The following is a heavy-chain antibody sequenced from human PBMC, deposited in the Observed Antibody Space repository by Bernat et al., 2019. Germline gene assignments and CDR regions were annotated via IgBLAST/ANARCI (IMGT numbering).Heavy chain of an antibody. V-gene: IGHV3-49*04. CDR3: TRAVSSGWYGVIDY. CDR1: GSGCNFGDYA. J-gene: IGHJ4*02. D-gene: IGHD6-19*01. CDR2: IRSKAYGGTT. Sequence: EVQLLESGGGLGQPGQSLRLSCTASGSGCNFGDYAMSWVRQAPGKGLEWVGFIRSKAYGGTTEYAASVRGRFSISRDDSKSTAYLQMNSLKTEDTAVYYCTRAVSSGWYGVIDYWGQGTLVTVSS.